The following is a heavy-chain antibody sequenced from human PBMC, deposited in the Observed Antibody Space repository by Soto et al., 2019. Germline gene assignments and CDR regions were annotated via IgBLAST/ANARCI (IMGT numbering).Heavy chain of an antibody. CDR2: IGPKSGDT. D-gene: IGHD5-12*01. J-gene: IGHJ4*02. CDR1: GYTFRGYY. Sequence: ASVKVSCKASGYTFRGYYIHWVRQAPGQAPEWVGEIGPKSGDTRYAQKFQGRVTMTKDTSITTVYMELRNLSPDDTAVYFCGRGRSGEIVIFYWGQGTLVTVSS. CDR3: GRGRSGEIVIFY. V-gene: IGHV1-2*02.